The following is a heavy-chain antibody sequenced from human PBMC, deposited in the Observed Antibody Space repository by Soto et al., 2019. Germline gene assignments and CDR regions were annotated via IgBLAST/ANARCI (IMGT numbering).Heavy chain of an antibody. J-gene: IGHJ3*02. CDR3: ARVGPAYCGGDCYHDAFDI. CDR2: IIPIFGTA. CDR1: GGTFSSYA. V-gene: IGHV1-69*13. D-gene: IGHD2-21*02. Sequence: SVKVSCKASGGTFSSYAISWVRQAPGQGLEWMGGIIPIFGTANYAQKFQGRVTITADESTSTAYMELSSLRSEDTAVYYCARVGPAYCGGDCYHDAFDIWGQGTPVTVSS.